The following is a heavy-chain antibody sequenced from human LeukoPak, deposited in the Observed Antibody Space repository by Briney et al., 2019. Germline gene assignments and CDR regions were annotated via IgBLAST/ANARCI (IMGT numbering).Heavy chain of an antibody. V-gene: IGHV3-23*01. Sequence: GASLRLSCAASGFTFSNYAMSWVRQAPGKGLEWASAITGGGSGIYYADSMKSRFTISRDNSKNTLYLQINGLRAEDTAVYYCAKWGDYDVLTGYYVSDYWGQGTLVTVSS. D-gene: IGHD3-9*01. CDR3: AKWGDYDVLTGYYVSDY. CDR2: ITGGGSGI. J-gene: IGHJ4*02. CDR1: GFTFSNYA.